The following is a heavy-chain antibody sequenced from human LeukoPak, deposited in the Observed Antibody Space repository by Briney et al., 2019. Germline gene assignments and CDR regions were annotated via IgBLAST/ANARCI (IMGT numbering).Heavy chain of an antibody. J-gene: IGHJ6*03. CDR1: GFTFSSYA. CDR2: ISGSGGST. Sequence: GGSLRLSCAASGFTFSSYAMSWVRQAPGKGLEWVSAISGSGGSTYYADSVKGRFTISRDNSKNTLYLQMNSLRAEDTAVYYCAKLAGENYDFWSGPTHYYYYMDVWGKGTTVTVSS. D-gene: IGHD3-3*01. CDR3: AKLAGENYDFWSGPTHYYYYMDV. V-gene: IGHV3-23*01.